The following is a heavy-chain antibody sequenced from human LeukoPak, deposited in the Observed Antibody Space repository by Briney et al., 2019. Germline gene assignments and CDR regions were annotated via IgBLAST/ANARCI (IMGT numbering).Heavy chain of an antibody. CDR2: INGDGSST. V-gene: IGHV3-74*01. Sequence: PGGSLRLSCAASGFTFSDYWMHWVRQAPGRGLVWVSRINGDGSSTRYADSVKGRFTISRDNAKNTLYLQMNSLRAEDTAVYYCVRDSSSLYWGQGTLVTVSS. J-gene: IGHJ4*02. CDR3: VRDSSSLY. CDR1: GFTFSDYW. D-gene: IGHD6-6*01.